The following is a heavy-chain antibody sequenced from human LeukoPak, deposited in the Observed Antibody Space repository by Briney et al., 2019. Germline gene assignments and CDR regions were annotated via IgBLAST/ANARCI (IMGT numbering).Heavy chain of an antibody. V-gene: IGHV1-2*02. CDR3: ARDVRGYCSSTSCYPFDY. CDR2: INPNSGGT. D-gene: IGHD2-2*01. Sequence: ASVKVSCKASGYTFTGYYMHRVRQAPGQGLEWMGWINPNSGGTNYAQKFQGRVTMTRDTSISTAYMELSRLRSDDTAVYYCARDVRGYCSSTSCYPFDYWGQGTLVTVSS. CDR1: GYTFTGYY. J-gene: IGHJ4*02.